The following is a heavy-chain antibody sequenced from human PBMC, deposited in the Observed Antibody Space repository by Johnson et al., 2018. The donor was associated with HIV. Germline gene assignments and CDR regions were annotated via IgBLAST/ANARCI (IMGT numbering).Heavy chain of an antibody. J-gene: IGHJ3*02. CDR1: GFAFDDYG. CDR2: INWNGGST. V-gene: IGHV3-20*04. CDR3: ARGFAGSGWYSHRPVGAFEI. D-gene: IGHD6-19*01. Sequence: VQLVESGGGVVRPGGSLRLSCAASGFAFDDYGMSWVRQAPGKGLDWVSGINWNGGSTGYAGSVKGRFTISRDNSNNTLYLQMNSLRAEDTAVYYCARGFAGSGWYSHRPVGAFEIWGQGTMVTVSS.